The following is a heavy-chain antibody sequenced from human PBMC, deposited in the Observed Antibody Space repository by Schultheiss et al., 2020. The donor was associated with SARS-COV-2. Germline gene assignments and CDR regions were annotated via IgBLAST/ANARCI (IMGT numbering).Heavy chain of an antibody. CDR3: ARGPLGTYCSSTSCYSWGYYFDY. CDR1: GGSFSGYY. Sequence: SQTLSLTCAVYGGSFSGYYWSWIRQPPGKGLEWIGEINHSGSTNYNPSLKSRVTISVDTSKNQFSLKLSSVTAADTAVYYCARGPLGTYCSSTSCYSWGYYFDYWGQGTLVTVSS. CDR2: INHSGST. J-gene: IGHJ4*02. V-gene: IGHV4-34*01. D-gene: IGHD2-2*02.